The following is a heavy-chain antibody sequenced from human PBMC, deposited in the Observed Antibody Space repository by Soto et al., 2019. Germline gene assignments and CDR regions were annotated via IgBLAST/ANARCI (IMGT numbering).Heavy chain of an antibody. D-gene: IGHD5-18*01. CDR3: ARDRRGFNVETAMPKRGLYYYYGMDV. CDR2: IYYSGST. Sequence: SETLSLTCTVSGGSISSYYWSWIRQPPGKGLEWIGYIYYSGSTNYNPSLKSRVTISVDTSKNQFSLKLSSVTAADTAVYYCARDRRGFNVETAMPKRGLYYYYGMDVWGQGTTVTVSS. CDR1: GGSISSYY. V-gene: IGHV4-59*01. J-gene: IGHJ6*02.